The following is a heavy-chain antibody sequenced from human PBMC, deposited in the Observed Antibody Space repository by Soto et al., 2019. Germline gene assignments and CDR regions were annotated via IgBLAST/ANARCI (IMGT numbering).Heavy chain of an antibody. V-gene: IGHV1-18*04. CDR1: GYTFTSYG. CDR2: IHTANGNR. D-gene: IGHD3-10*01. CDR3: AGIGVTIIVVRFGVR. Sequence: QVQLVQSGAEVKKPGASVKVSCKASGYTFTSYGISWVRQAPGRGLEWMGWIHTANGNRNDAQKFQGRVTMTTDTSTTTGYMELRSLRYEATAVYYCAGIGVTIIVVRFGVRWGQGTLVTVSS. J-gene: IGHJ4*02.